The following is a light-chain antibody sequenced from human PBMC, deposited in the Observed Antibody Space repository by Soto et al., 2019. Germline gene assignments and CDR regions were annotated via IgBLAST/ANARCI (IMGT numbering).Light chain of an antibody. Sequence: IALSQSTATLSSSPGERATLSRRASQTVGVRLAWYQHKPGQAPRLIIYEASNRAAGIPARFSGSGSGTDFTLTITSLEPEDFGVYYCKHHEGWAELTFGGGTKVDIK. V-gene: IGKV3-11*01. CDR3: KHHEGWAELT. J-gene: IGKJ4*01. CDR1: QTVGVR. CDR2: EAS.